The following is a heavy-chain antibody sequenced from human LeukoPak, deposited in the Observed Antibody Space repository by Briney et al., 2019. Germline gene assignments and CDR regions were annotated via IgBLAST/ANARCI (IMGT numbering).Heavy chain of an antibody. Sequence: EASVKVSCKASGYTFTDYYIHWVRQAPGQGLEWMGWINPNSGGTNYAQKFQGRVTMTRDTSISTAYMELSSLRSEDTAVYYCARAQWLLYWGQGTLVTVSS. J-gene: IGHJ4*02. V-gene: IGHV1-2*02. CDR2: INPNSGGT. D-gene: IGHD5-12*01. CDR3: ARAQWLLY. CDR1: GYTFTDYY.